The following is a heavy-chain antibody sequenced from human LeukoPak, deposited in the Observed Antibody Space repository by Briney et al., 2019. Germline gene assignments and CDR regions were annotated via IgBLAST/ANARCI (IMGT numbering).Heavy chain of an antibody. CDR2: KHSTETT. CDR3: ARLEYQLIKY. CDR1: GGSISSYY. J-gene: IGHJ4*02. V-gene: IGHV4-4*07. Sequence: SETLSLTCTVSGGSISSYYWSWIRQPAGKGLEWIGRKHSTETTNNNPSLKNRVIVSMDTSKSQFSLKLSSVTAADTAVYYCARLEYQLIKYWGQGTLVTVSS. D-gene: IGHD3-3*01.